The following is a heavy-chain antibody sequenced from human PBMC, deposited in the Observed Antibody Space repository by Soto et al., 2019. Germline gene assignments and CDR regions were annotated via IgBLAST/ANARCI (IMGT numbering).Heavy chain of an antibody. J-gene: IGHJ4*02. CDR2: IYYTGST. CDR3: ARAGYNIDY. CDR1: GGSISSYY. Sequence: QVQLQESGPGLVKPSETLSLTCTVSGGSISSYYWNWIRLPLGKGLEWIGYIYYTGSTIYNPSLKSRVTISVDTSKNQFSLSLSSVTAADPAVYYCARAGYNIDYWGQGTLVTVSS. D-gene: IGHD5-12*01. V-gene: IGHV4-59*01.